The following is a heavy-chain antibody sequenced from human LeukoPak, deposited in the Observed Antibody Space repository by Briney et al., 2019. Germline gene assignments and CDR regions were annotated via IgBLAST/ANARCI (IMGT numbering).Heavy chain of an antibody. CDR1: RFTFSSYG. V-gene: IGHV3-30*18. J-gene: IGHJ4*02. D-gene: IGHD3-10*01. CDR3: AKDYYGSGSYYNYFDY. Sequence: GRSLRLSCAASRFTFSSYGMHWVRQAPGKGLEWVAVISYDGSNKYYADSVKGRFTISRDNSKNTLYLQMNSLRAEDTAVYYCAKDYYGSGSYYNYFDYWGQGTPVTVSS. CDR2: ISYDGSNK.